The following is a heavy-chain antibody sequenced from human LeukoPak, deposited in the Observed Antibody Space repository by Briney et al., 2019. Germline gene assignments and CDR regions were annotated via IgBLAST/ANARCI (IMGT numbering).Heavy chain of an antibody. Sequence: SVKVSCKASGGTFSSYAISWVRQAPGQGLEWMGGIIPIFGTANYAQKFQGRVTITADESTCTAYMELSSLRSEDTAVYYCASLGGEMVRGVTTYYFDYWGQGTLVTVSS. CDR2: IIPIFGTA. CDR1: GGTFSSYA. CDR3: ASLGGEMVRGVTTYYFDY. V-gene: IGHV1-69*13. D-gene: IGHD3-10*01. J-gene: IGHJ4*02.